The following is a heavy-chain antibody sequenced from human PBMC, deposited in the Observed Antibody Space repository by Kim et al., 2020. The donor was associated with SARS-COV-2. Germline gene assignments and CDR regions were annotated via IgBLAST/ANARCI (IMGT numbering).Heavy chain of an antibody. CDR1: GGTFSSYA. J-gene: IGHJ5*02. CDR2: IIPILGIA. D-gene: IGHD6-13*01. CDR3: ASLGAAAASYWFDP. V-gene: IGHV1-69*04. Sequence: SVKVSCKASGGTFSSYAISWVRQAPGQGLEWMGRIIPILGIANYAQKFQGRVTITADKSTSTAYMELSSLRSEDTAVYYCASLGAAAASYWFDPWGQGTLVTVSS.